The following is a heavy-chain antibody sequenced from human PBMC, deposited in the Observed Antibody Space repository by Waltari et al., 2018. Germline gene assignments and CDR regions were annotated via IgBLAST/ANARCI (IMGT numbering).Heavy chain of an antibody. CDR3: ARDKRGNYGGDY. V-gene: IGHV3-48*02. CDR1: GFIFSSYS. Sequence: DVQLVESGGGLVQPGGSLRLSCAASGFIFSSYSMNWVRQAPGKGLEWISYISGSGTTKTYADSVKGRFTISRDNAKNSLYLQINSLRDEDTAVYYCARDKRGNYGGDYWGQGTLVTVSS. CDR2: ISGSGTTK. D-gene: IGHD1-26*01. J-gene: IGHJ4*02.